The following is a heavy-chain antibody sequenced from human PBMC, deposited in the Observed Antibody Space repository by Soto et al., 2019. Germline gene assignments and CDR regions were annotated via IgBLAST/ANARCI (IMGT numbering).Heavy chain of an antibody. J-gene: IGHJ4*02. D-gene: IGHD4-4*01. CDR1: GFSLSSDGAA. CDR2: IYWDDDK. V-gene: IGHV2-5*02. CDR3: AHSDSPLSHSLDH. Sequence: GSGPTLVNPTQTLPLTCTFSGFSLSSDGAAVSWVRQPPGKALEWLALIYWDDDKRYSPSLKSRLTITKDTPNNQVVLTMTSMDPSDTATYFCAHSDSPLSHSLDHWGQGSLVTVSS.